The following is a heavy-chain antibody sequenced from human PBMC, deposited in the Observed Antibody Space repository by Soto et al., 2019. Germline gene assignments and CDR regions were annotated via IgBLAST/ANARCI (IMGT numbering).Heavy chain of an antibody. Sequence: SETLSLTCTVSGGSISSYYWSWIRQPPGKGLEWIGFIYNSGSTNYNPSLKSRVTISMGTSRNQFSLILSSVTAADTAVYYCARAPYGSGTKPYYFDYWGQGTLVTVSS. D-gene: IGHD3-10*01. J-gene: IGHJ4*02. CDR2: IYNSGST. CDR1: GGSISSYY. V-gene: IGHV4-59*01. CDR3: ARAPYGSGTKPYYFDY.